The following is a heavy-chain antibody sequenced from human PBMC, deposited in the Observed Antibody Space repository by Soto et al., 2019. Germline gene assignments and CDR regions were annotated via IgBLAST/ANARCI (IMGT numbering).Heavy chain of an antibody. CDR3: ARVSVPGIYGEDV. D-gene: IGHD3-10*01. CDR1: RGGFGNYA. Sequence: QVQLVQSGAEVKKPGSSVKVSCKASRGGFGNYAVSWVRQARGQGLEWMGGIMPVFGTVNYAQKFQGRVTITADKFTNTAYMELSSLTSQDTAIYYCARVSVPGIYGEDVWGLGTTVTVSS. V-gene: IGHV1-69*06. J-gene: IGHJ6*02. CDR2: IMPVFGTV.